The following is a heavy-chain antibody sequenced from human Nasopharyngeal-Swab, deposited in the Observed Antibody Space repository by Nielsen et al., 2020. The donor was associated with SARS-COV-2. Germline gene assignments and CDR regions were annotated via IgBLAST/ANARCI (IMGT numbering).Heavy chain of an antibody. D-gene: IGHD2-2*01. J-gene: IGHJ4*02. CDR1: GGSFSGYY. CDR3: ARRLLGYCSSTSCYEFDY. V-gene: IGHV4-34*01. CDR2: INHSGST. Sequence: SETLSLTCAVYGGSFSGYYWSWIRQPPGKGLEWIGEINHSGSTNYNPSLKSRVTISVDTSKNQFSLKLSSVTAADTAVYYCARRLLGYCSSTSCYEFDYWGQGTLVTVSS.